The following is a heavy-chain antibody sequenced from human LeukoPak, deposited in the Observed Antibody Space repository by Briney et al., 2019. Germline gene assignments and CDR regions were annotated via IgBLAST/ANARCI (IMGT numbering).Heavy chain of an antibody. D-gene: IGHD2-15*01. Sequence: SVKVSCKASGGTFSSYAISWVRQAPGQGLEWMGRIIPILGIANYAQKFQGRVTITADKSTSTAYMELSSLRSEDTAVYYCARGYCSGGSCSYDYGGQGILVTVSS. CDR3: ARGYCSGGSCSYDY. CDR1: GGTFSSYA. J-gene: IGHJ4*02. V-gene: IGHV1-69*04. CDR2: IIPILGIA.